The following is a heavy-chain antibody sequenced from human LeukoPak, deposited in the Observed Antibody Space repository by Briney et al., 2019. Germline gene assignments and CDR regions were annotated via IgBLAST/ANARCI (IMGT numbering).Heavy chain of an antibody. Sequence: TSETLSLTCTVSGGSITFGSYYWTWIRQPAGKGLEWIGRIYTSGRTFYNPALKSRVTISMDTSINQFYLRLNSVTAADTAVYYCARARVIPASFDDWGQGALVTVSS. CDR2: IYTSGRT. CDR3: ARARVIPASFDD. CDR1: GGSITFGSYY. D-gene: IGHD3-16*02. V-gene: IGHV4-61*02. J-gene: IGHJ4*02.